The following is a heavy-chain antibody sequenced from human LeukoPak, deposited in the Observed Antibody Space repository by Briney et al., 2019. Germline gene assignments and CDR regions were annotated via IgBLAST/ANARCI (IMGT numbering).Heavy chain of an antibody. CDR1: GFTFSSSW. Sequence: GGSLRLSCAASGFTFSSSWMNWVRQAPGKGLEWVSYISTSGSTIYYAASVKGRFTISRDNAKNSLSLQMNSLRAEDTAVYYCARDQVRYIDYWGQGTLVTVSS. J-gene: IGHJ4*02. V-gene: IGHV3-48*04. CDR3: ARDQVRYIDY. CDR2: ISTSGSTI. D-gene: IGHD1-1*01.